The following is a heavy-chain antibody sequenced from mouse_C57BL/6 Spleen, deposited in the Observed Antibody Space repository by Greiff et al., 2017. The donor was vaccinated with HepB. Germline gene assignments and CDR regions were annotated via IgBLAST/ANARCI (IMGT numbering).Heavy chain of an antibody. V-gene: IGHV10-3*01. CDR3: VRERGYGNYGYFDV. CDR1: GFTFNTYA. D-gene: IGHD2-10*02. CDR2: IRSKSSNYAT. J-gene: IGHJ1*03. Sequence: EVQRVESGGGLVQPKGSLKLSCAASGFTFNTYAMHWVRQAPGKGLEWVARIRSKSSNYATYYADSVKDRFTISRDDSQSMLYLQMNNLKTEDTAMYYCVRERGYGNYGYFDVWGTGTTVTVSS.